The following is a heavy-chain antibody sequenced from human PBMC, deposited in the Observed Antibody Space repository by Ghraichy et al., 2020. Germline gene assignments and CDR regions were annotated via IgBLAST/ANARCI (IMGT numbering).Heavy chain of an antibody. CDR2: IFPGDSDT. J-gene: IGHJ4*02. D-gene: IGHD4-23*01. Sequence: GESLNISCKGSGYSFTSYWIGWVRQMPGKGLEWMGIIFPGDSDTRYSPSFQGQVTISADKSISTAYLQWSSLKASDTAMYYCARLPDYGGTTPGFFDYWGQGTLVTVSS. CDR1: GYSFTSYW. CDR3: ARLPDYGGTTPGFFDY. V-gene: IGHV5-51*01.